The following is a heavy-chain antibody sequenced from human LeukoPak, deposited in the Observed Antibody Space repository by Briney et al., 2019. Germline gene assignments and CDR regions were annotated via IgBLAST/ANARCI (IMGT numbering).Heavy chain of an antibody. Sequence: GGTLRLSCAASGFTFSSYAMSWVRQAPGKGLEWVSAISGSGGSTYYADSVKGRFTISRDNAKNSLYLQMHSLRAEDTAVYYCAVPGRGGIWGQGTMVTVSS. CDR2: ISGSGGST. J-gene: IGHJ3*02. D-gene: IGHD5-24*01. CDR1: GFTFSSYA. V-gene: IGHV3-23*01. CDR3: AVPGRGGI.